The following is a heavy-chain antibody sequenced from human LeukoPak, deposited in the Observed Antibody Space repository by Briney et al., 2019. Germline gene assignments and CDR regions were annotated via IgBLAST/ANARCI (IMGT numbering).Heavy chain of an antibody. CDR3: ARVSVSNSGSPRFDY. J-gene: IGHJ4*02. D-gene: IGHD1-26*01. V-gene: IGHV4-4*07. Sequence: SETLSLTCTVSGGSISSYYWSWIRQPAGKGLEWIGRIYTSGSTNYNPSLKSRVTISVDTSKEQFSLNLSSVTAADTAVYYCARVSVSNSGSPRFDYWGQGTLVTVSS. CDR1: GGSISSYY. CDR2: IYTSGST.